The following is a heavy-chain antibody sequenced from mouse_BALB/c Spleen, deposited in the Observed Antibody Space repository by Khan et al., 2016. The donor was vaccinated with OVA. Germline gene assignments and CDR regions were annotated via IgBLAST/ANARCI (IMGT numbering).Heavy chain of an antibody. D-gene: IGHD1-1*01. CDR2: INPHIGET. CDR3: ARKNGSDFDY. V-gene: IGHV1-20*02. J-gene: IGHJ2*01. CDR1: GYSFTGYF. Sequence: DVLLVESGPELVKPGASVKISCKASGYSFTGYFMNWVMQSHGKRLEWIGRINPHIGETFYNQKFTDKATLTVDESSTTAHMELRSLASEDSAVYYCARKNGSDFDYWGQGTTLTVSS.